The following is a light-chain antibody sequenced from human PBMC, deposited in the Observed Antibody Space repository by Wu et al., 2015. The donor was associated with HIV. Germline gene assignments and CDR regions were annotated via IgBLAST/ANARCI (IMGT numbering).Light chain of an antibody. CDR1: QSVSNNS. V-gene: IGKV3-20*01. CDR2: GAS. J-gene: IGKJ2*01. Sequence: EIVLTQSPGTLSLSPGERATLSCRASQSVSNNSLAWFQQKPGQSPRLLIYGASSRATGIPDRFSGSGSGTDFTLTISGLEPEDFAVYYCQQYFNSSYTFGQGSKLEIK. CDR3: QQYFNSSYT.